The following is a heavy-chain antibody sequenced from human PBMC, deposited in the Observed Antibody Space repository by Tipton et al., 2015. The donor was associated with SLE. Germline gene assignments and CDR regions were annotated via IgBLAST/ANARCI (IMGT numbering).Heavy chain of an antibody. CDR1: GFTFSSYG. D-gene: IGHD2-21*01. V-gene: IGHV3-30*02. CDR2: IRYDGSNK. Sequence: SLRLSCAASGFTFSSYGMHWVRQAPGKGLEWVAFIRYDGSNKYYADSVKGRFTISRDNSKNTLYLQMNSLRAEDTAVYYCAKEIVVVIATTHYFDYRGQGTLVTVSS. CDR3: AKEIVVVIATTHYFDY. J-gene: IGHJ4*02.